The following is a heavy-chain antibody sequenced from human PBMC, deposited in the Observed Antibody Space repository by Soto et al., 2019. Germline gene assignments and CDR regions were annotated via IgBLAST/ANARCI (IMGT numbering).Heavy chain of an antibody. CDR3: AKCIRGGWGHHYYYYGMDV. V-gene: IGHV3-23*01. CDR1: GFTFSSYA. D-gene: IGHD6-19*01. CDR2: ISGSGGST. J-gene: IGHJ6*02. Sequence: GGSLRLSCAASGFTFSSYAMSWVRQAPGKGLEWVSAISGSGGSTYYADSVKGRFTISRDNSKNTLYLQMNSLRAEDTAVYYCAKCIRGGWGHHYYYYGMDVWGQGTTVTVSS.